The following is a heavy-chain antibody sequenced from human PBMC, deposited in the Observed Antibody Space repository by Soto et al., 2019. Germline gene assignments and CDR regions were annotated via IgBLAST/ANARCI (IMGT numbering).Heavy chain of an antibody. Sequence: SETLSLTCTVSGGSISSSSYYWGWIRQPPGKGLEWIGSIYYSGSTYYNPSLKSRVTISVDTSKNQFSLKLSSVTAADTAVYYCARRSSSWANWFDPWGQGTLVTVSS. CDR1: GGSISSSSYY. D-gene: IGHD6-13*01. CDR2: IYYSGST. CDR3: ARRSSSWANWFDP. V-gene: IGHV4-39*01. J-gene: IGHJ5*02.